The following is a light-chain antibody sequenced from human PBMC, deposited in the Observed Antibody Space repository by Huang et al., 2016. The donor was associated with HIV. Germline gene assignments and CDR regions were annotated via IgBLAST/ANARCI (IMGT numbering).Light chain of an antibody. CDR1: QGITDD. CDR3: LQDHNYPRT. CDR2: GAS. J-gene: IGKJ1*01. Sequence: AIQMTQSPSSLSASVGARVTITCRASQGITDDLAWYQQKPGKDPKLLISGASTLRSWVPSRFSGSGSGTDFTLTISSLQPEDYATYYCLQDHNYPRTFGQGTKVEI. V-gene: IGKV1-6*01.